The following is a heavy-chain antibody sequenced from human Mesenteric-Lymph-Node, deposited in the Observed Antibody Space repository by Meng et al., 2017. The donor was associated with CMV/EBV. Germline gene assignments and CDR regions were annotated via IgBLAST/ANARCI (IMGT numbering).Heavy chain of an antibody. CDR3: AKALGIAARRGGNYFDY. CDR1: GFTVSSIY. Sequence: GGSLRLSCAASGFTVSSIYMSWVRQAPGKGLKWVSVIYTGGTTYYADSVKGRFTISRDNSKNTLYLQMNSLRAEDTAVYYCAKALGIAARRGGNYFDYWGQGTLVTVSS. CDR2: IYTGGTT. J-gene: IGHJ4*02. D-gene: IGHD6-6*01. V-gene: IGHV3-53*01.